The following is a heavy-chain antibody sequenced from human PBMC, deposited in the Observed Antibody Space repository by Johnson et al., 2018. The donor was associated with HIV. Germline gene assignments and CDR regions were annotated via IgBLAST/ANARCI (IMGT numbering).Heavy chain of an antibody. D-gene: IGHD3-16*01. CDR2: IIQDGSEK. CDR3: ERDRMGEPSPLDAFDI. CDR1: GFTFDDYG. J-gene: IGHJ3*02. Sequence: LVESGGGVVRPGGSLRLSCAASGFTFDDYGMSWVRQVPGKGLEWVANIIQDGSEKYYVDSVKGRFTISRDNAKNSLYLQMNSLTAEDTAVYYCERDRMGEPSPLDAFDIWGQGTIVTVSS. V-gene: IGHV3-7*01.